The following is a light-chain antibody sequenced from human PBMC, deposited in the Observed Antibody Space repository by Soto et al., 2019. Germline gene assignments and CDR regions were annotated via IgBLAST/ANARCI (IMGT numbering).Light chain of an antibody. CDR3: QQYGSSPPIT. V-gene: IGKV3-20*01. Sequence: VLTQTPGKLALSPGERAPLACRTSQSVRSSHLAWYQQMPGQAPRLLIYGASNRATGIPDRFSGSGSGTDFTLTMSRLEPEDFAVYSCQQYGSSPPITFGQGTRLEN. CDR2: GAS. J-gene: IGKJ5*01. CDR1: QSVRSSH.